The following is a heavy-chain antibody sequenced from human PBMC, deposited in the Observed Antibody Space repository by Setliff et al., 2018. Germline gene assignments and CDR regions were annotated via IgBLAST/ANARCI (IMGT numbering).Heavy chain of an antibody. CDR3: ASRYCSSTNCWNWFDP. CDR2: IYYRGDT. Sequence: SQTLSLTCAAYGGTFSDYYWAWIRQPPGKGLEWIGRIYYRGDTYYNASLKSRLTLSVDTSKNQVSLNLSSVTAADTSVYYCASRYCSSTNCWNWFDPWGQGTLVTVPQ. CDR1: GGTFSDYY. D-gene: IGHD2-2*01. J-gene: IGHJ5*02. V-gene: IGHV4-34*01.